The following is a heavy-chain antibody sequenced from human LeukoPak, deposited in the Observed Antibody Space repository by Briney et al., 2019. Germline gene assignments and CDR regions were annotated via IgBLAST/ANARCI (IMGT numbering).Heavy chain of an antibody. Sequence: GRSLRLSCAASGFTFSDYYMTWMRQAPGRGLEWVSYISSSGSSTNYADSVKGRFTISRDNAKKSLYLQMNSLRAEDTAVYYCGRVTGKYAFDIWGQGTMVSVSS. CDR1: GFTFSDYY. CDR2: ISSSGSST. J-gene: IGHJ3*02. CDR3: GRVTGKYAFDI. V-gene: IGHV3-11*05.